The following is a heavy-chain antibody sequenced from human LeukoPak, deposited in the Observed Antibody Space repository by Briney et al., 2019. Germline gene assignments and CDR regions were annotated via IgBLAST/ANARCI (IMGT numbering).Heavy chain of an antibody. CDR3: ARGNWWFGELFYFDY. D-gene: IGHD3-10*01. Sequence: NASETLSLTCTVSGDSISSYYWSWIRQPPGKGLEWIGYIYYSGSTNYNPSFKSRVTISVDTSKNQFSLKLSSVTAADTAVYYCARGNWWFGELFYFDYWGQGTLVTVSS. CDR2: IYYSGST. V-gene: IGHV4-59*01. CDR1: GDSISSYY. J-gene: IGHJ4*02.